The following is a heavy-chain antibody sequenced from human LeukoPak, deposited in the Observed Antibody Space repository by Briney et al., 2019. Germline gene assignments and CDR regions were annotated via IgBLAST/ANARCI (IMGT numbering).Heavy chain of an antibody. CDR3: ARGGYYYGSGSSNFDY. J-gene: IGHJ4*02. D-gene: IGHD3-10*01. CDR2: IIPIFGTA. V-gene: IGHV1-69*13. Sequence: ASVKVSCKASGGTFSSYAISWVRQAPGQGLEWMGGIIPIFGTANYAQKFQGRVTITADESTSTAYMELSSLRSEDTAVYYCARGGYYYGSGSSNFDYWGQGTLVTVSS. CDR1: GGTFSSYA.